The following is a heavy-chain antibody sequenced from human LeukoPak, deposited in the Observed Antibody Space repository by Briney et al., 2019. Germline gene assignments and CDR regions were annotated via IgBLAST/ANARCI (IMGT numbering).Heavy chain of an antibody. V-gene: IGHV3-7*01. J-gene: IGHJ4*02. CDR3: ARDAWGLPDYYFDY. D-gene: IGHD1-26*01. CDR1: GFTFSSYW. Sequence: PGGSLRLSCAASGFTFSSYWMSWVRQAPGKGLEWVANIKQDGSEKYYVDSVKGRFTISRDNAKNSLYLQMNSLRAEDTAVYYCARDAWGLPDYYFDYWGQGTLVTVSS. CDR2: IKQDGSEK.